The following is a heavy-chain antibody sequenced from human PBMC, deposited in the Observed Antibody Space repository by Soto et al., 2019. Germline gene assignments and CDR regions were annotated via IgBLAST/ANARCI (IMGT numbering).Heavy chain of an antibody. CDR1: GFTFGDYA. CDR2: IRSKAYGGTT. V-gene: IGHV3-49*03. Sequence: GGSLRLSCTASGFTFGDYAMSWFRQAPGKGLEWVGFIRSKAYGGTTEYAASVKGRFTISRDDSKSFAYLQMNSLKTEDTAVYYCTREGVDSSGWYYFDYWGQGTLVTVSS. CDR3: TREGVDSSGWYYFDY. J-gene: IGHJ4*02. D-gene: IGHD6-19*01.